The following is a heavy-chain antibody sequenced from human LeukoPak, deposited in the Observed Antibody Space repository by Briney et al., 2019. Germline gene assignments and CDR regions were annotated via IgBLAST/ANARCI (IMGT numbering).Heavy chain of an antibody. J-gene: IGHJ4*02. CDR3: ARQTIYGDPIDY. V-gene: IGHV4-34*01. CDR2: INHSGST. Sequence: PSETLSLTCAVYGGSFSGYYWSWIRQPPGEGLEWIGEINHSGSTNYNPSLKSRVTISVDTSKNQFSLKLSSVTAADTAVYYCARQTIYGDPIDYWGQGTLVTVSS. D-gene: IGHD4-17*01. CDR1: GGSFSGYY.